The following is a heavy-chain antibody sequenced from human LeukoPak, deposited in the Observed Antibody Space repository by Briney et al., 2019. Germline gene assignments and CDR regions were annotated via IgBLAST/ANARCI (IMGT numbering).Heavy chain of an antibody. V-gene: IGHV4-59*01. CDR2: IYYSGST. CDR1: GGSISSYY. D-gene: IGHD5-18*01. Sequence: SETLSLTCTVSGGSISSYYWSWIRQPPGKGLEWIGYIYYSGSTNYNPSLKSRVTISVDTSKNQFSLKLSSVTAADTAVYYCARDSSAARHVFDYWGQGTLVTVSS. CDR3: ARDSSAARHVFDY. J-gene: IGHJ4*02.